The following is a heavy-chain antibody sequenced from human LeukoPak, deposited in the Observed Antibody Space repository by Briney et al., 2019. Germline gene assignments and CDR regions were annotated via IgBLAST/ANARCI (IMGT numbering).Heavy chain of an antibody. CDR3: ARDVPFDC. CDR2: ISNDGSIK. V-gene: IGHV3-30*04. J-gene: IGHJ4*02. CDR1: GFTFRAYV. D-gene: IGHD3-10*02. Sequence: GGSLGLSCAASGFTFRAYVMYWVRQAPGKGLEWVAAISNDGSIKHNADSVKGRFTISRDNSKNTLFLQMNSLRTEDTAVYFCARDVPFDCWGQGTRVTVSS.